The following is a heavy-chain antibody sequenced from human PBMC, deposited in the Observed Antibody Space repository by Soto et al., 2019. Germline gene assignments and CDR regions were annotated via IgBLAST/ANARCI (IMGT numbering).Heavy chain of an antibody. J-gene: IGHJ4*02. Sequence: GESLKISCKGSGYRFTNYWIGWVRQMPGKGLEWMGIIYPGDSDTRYSPSFQGQVTISRDNSKNTLYLQMNSLRAEDTAVYYCAKYRASGRREFDYWGQGTLVTVSS. CDR2: IYPGDSDT. V-gene: IGHV5-51*01. D-gene: IGHD6-19*01. CDR1: GYRFTNYW. CDR3: AKYRASGRREFDY.